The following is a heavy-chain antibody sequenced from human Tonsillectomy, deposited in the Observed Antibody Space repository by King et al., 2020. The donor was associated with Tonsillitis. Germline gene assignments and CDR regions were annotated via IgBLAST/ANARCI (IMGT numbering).Heavy chain of an antibody. Sequence: VQLVESGGGLVQPGGSLRLSCVASGFTFSTYCMSWVRQAPGKGLEWLANTKEDGSEQYYADSVKGRFTISRDNAKNSLYLQMNSLRAEDTALYYCARDIEQGGSYYAFDIWGQGTMVTVSS. CDR1: GFTFSTYC. V-gene: IGHV3-7*01. J-gene: IGHJ3*02. D-gene: IGHD1-26*01. CDR3: ARDIEQGGSYYAFDI. CDR2: TKEDGSEQ.